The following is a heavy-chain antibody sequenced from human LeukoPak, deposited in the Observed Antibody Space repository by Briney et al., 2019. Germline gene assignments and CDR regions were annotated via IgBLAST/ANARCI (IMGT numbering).Heavy chain of an antibody. J-gene: IGHJ4*02. CDR2: ISGSGGST. D-gene: IGHD2-21*02. Sequence: GRSLRLSCAASGFTFSDYAMSWVRQAPGKGLEWVSAISGSGGSTYYADSVKGRFTISRDNSKNTLYLQMNSLRAEDTAVYYCAKGSAYCGGDCYFFDYWGQGTLVTVSS. CDR1: GFTFSDYA. CDR3: AKGSAYCGGDCYFFDY. V-gene: IGHV3-23*01.